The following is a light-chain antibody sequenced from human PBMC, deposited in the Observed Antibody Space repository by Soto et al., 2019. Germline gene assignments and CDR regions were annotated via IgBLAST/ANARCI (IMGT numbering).Light chain of an antibody. V-gene: IGKV3-15*01. J-gene: IGKJ1*01. CDR1: QSVGTN. CDR2: GAS. Sequence: DIVVTQSPATLSVSPGERATLSCRASQSVGTNLAWYQQRPGQAPRLLIYGASTRATGIPARFSGSGSGTGFTLTITSLQSEDFAVYYCQEYDNWPPWTFGQGTKVEI. CDR3: QEYDNWPPWT.